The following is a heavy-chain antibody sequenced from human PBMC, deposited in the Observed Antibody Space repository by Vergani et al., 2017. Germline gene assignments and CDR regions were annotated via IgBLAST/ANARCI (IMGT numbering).Heavy chain of an antibody. CDR3: ARDRVTVVRNQYYGMDV. Sequence: QMQLQESGPGLLKPSQTLSLTCSVSGGSIDGVSSYWTWIRQPAGKGLEWIWRIYKSGRTNYNPPLQSRVTISLDTSKNQFSLNLTSVTAADTGVYFCARDRVTVVRNQYYGMDVWGQGTTVIVSS. CDR2: IYKSGRT. CDR1: GGSIDGVSSY. V-gene: IGHV4-61*02. D-gene: IGHD1-14*01. J-gene: IGHJ6*02.